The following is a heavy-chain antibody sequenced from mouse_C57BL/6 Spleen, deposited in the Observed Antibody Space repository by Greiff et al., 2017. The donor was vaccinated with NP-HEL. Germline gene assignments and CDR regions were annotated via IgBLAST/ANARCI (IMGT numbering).Heavy chain of an antibody. Sequence: EVQVVESGGGLVQPGGSLKLSCAASGFTFSDYYMYWVRQTPEKRLEWVAYISNGGGSTYYPDTVKGRFTISRDNAKNTLYLQMSRLKSEDTAMYYCARQDYGSYFDYWGQGTTLTVSS. CDR1: GFTFSDYY. J-gene: IGHJ2*01. D-gene: IGHD1-1*01. CDR2: ISNGGGST. CDR3: ARQDYGSYFDY. V-gene: IGHV5-12*01.